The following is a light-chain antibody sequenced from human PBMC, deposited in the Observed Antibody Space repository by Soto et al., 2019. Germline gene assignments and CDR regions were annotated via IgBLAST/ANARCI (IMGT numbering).Light chain of an antibody. CDR2: DAS. Sequence: DILLTQSPATLSLSPGERATLSCRASQSVGDYLAWYQQRPGQAPRLLIYDASTRATGVPARFSGSGSGTDFTLTISSLEPEDFAIYYCLQRNNWPSLTFGQGTRLDIK. CDR1: QSVGDY. J-gene: IGKJ5*01. CDR3: LQRNNWPSLT. V-gene: IGKV3-11*01.